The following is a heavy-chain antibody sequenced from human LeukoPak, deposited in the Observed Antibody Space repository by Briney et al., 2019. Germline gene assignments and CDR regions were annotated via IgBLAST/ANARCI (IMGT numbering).Heavy chain of an antibody. CDR2: IYPGDSDT. Sequence: PGESLKISCKGSGYSFTSYWIGWVRQMPGKGLEWMGIIYPGDSDTRYSPSFQGQVTISADKSISTAYLQWSSLKASDTAMYYCARHTYGSGSYYNPSRWFDPWGQGTLVTVSS. D-gene: IGHD3-10*01. V-gene: IGHV5-51*01. CDR1: GYSFTSYW. J-gene: IGHJ5*02. CDR3: ARHTYGSGSYYNPSRWFDP.